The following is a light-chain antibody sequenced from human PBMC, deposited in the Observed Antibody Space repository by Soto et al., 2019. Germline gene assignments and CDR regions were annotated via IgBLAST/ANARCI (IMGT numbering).Light chain of an antibody. CDR2: EVS. CDR1: SSDVGGYNH. J-gene: IGLJ3*02. V-gene: IGLV2-14*01. CDR3: TSYTSSNNWV. Sequence: QSALTQPASVSGSPGQSITISCTGTSSDVGGYNHVSWYQQHPGNAPKLMIYEVSNRPSGVSNRFSGSKSGNTASLTISGLQAEDEADYYCTSYTSSNNWVFGGGTQLTVL.